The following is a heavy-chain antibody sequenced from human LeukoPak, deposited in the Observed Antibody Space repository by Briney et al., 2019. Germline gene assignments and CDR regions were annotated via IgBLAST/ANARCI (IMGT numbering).Heavy chain of an antibody. J-gene: IGHJ6*03. Sequence: SETLSLSCAVYGGSFSGYYWSWIRQPPGKGLEWIGEINHSGSTNYNPSLKSRVTISVDTSKNQFSLKLSSVTAADTAVYYCARVCGGYSYGSGYYYYYMDVWGKGTTVTVSS. CDR1: GGSFSGYY. D-gene: IGHD5-18*01. CDR2: INHSGST. V-gene: IGHV4-34*01. CDR3: ARVCGGYSYGSGYYYYYMDV.